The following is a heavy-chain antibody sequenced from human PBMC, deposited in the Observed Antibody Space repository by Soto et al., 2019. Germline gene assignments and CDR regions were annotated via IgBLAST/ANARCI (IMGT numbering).Heavy chain of an antibody. CDR3: AATSGQNEGYNWFDP. D-gene: IGHD2-15*01. V-gene: IGHV1-8*01. J-gene: IGHJ5*02. CDR1: GYTFTSYD. Sequence: QVQLVQSGAEVKKPGASVKVSCKAPGYTFTSYDINWVRQATGQGLEWMGWMNPNSGNTGYAQKFQGRVTMTRNTSISTAYMELSSLRSEDTAVYYCAATSGQNEGYNWFDPWGQGTLVTVSS. CDR2: MNPNSGNT.